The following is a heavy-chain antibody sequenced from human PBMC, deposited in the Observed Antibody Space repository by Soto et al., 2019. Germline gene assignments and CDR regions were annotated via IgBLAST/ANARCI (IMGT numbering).Heavy chain of an antibody. CDR3: ARGPEPGGGDCYFDY. D-gene: IGHD2-21*02. Sequence: ASVKVSCKASGYTFTGYYMHWVRQAPGQGLEWMGWINPNSGGTNYAQKFQGRVTMTRDTSISTAYMELGRLRSDDTAVYYCARGPEPGGGDCYFDYWGQGTLVTVSS. CDR2: INPNSGGT. CDR1: GYTFTGYY. V-gene: IGHV1-2*02. J-gene: IGHJ4*02.